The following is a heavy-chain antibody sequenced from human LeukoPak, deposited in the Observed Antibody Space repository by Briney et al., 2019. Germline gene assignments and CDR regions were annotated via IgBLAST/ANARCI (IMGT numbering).Heavy chain of an antibody. V-gene: IGHV3-74*01. J-gene: IGHJ3*02. CDR2: ISRGGTGQ. CDR3: VRVSGGYEAFDI. Sequence: PGGSLRLSCTASGFTFSGYWMHWVRQAPGKGLVLVSRISRGGTGQNYADSVKGRFSISRDNAKNTLYLQMSSLRAEETAVYYCVRVSGGYEAFDIWGHGTMVTVSS. D-gene: IGHD2-15*01. CDR1: GFTFSGYW.